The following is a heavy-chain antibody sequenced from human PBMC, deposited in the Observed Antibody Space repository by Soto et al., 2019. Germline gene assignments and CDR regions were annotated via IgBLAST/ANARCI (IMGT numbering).Heavy chain of an antibody. J-gene: IGHJ4*02. Sequence: GASVKVSCKASGGTFSSYAISWVRQAPGQGLEWMGGIIPIFGTANYAQKFQGRVTITADESTSTAYMELSSLRSEDTAVYYCARTAYYDFWSGYQPFDYWGQGTLVTVSS. D-gene: IGHD3-3*01. CDR2: IIPIFGTA. V-gene: IGHV1-69*13. CDR3: ARTAYYDFWSGYQPFDY. CDR1: GGTFSSYA.